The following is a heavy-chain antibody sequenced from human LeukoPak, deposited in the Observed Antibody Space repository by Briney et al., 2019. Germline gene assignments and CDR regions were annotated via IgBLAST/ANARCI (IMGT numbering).Heavy chain of an antibody. J-gene: IGHJ4*02. D-gene: IGHD1-26*01. CDR1: GGSISGSSYY. Sequence: SETLSLTCTVSGGSISGSSYYWGWIRQPPGKGLEWIGNVYYSGTTYYSPSLKSRVTISVDTSKNQFSLKLSSVTAADTAVYYCARSMREALFDYWGQGTLVTVSS. CDR3: ARSMREALFDY. CDR2: VYYSGTT. V-gene: IGHV4-39*01.